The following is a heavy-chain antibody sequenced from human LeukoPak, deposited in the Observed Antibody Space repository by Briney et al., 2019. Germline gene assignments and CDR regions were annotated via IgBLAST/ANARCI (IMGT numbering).Heavy chain of an antibody. CDR3: AKSYGSGSYTWVYHDP. D-gene: IGHD3-10*01. CDR2: ISGSGGST. V-gene: IGHV3-23*01. Sequence: HSGGFLRLSCAASGFTFSSYAMSWVRQAPGKGLEWVSAISGSGGSTYYADSVKGRFTISRDNSKNTLYLQMNSLRAEDTAVYYCAKSYGSGSYTWVYHDPWGQGTLVTVSS. J-gene: IGHJ5*02. CDR1: GFTFSSYA.